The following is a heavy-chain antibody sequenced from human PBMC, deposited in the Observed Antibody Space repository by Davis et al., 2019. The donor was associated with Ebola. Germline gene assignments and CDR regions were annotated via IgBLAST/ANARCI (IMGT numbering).Heavy chain of an antibody. CDR2: ITSTSTYT. CDR3: ARDLEDKPIGYHYYMDV. D-gene: IGHD5-18*01. CDR1: GFTFSDCY. J-gene: IGHJ6*03. V-gene: IGHV3-11*06. Sequence: PGGSLRLSCVGSGFTFSDCYMSWIRQAPGKGPEWVAYITSTSTYTNYADSVQGRFTISRDNAKNSLYLQMNSLRAEDTAVYYCARDLEDKPIGYHYYMDVWGKGTTVIVSS.